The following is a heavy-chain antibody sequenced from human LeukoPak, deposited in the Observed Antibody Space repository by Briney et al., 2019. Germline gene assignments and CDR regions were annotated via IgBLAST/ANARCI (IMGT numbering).Heavy chain of an antibody. CDR2: TYYRSKWYN. V-gene: IGHV6-1*01. D-gene: IGHD2-2*01. J-gene: IGHJ4*02. CDR3: ARGYCSSTSCYETNFDY. Sequence: SQTLSLTCAISGDSVSSNSAAWNWIRQSPSRGLEWLGRTYYRSKWYNDYAVSVKSRITINPDTSKNQFSLQLNSVTPEDTAVYYCARGYCSSTSCYETNFDYWGQGTLVTVSS. CDR1: GDSVSSNSAA.